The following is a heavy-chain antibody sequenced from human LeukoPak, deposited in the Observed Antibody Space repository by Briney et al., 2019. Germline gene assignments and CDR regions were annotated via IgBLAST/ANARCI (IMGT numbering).Heavy chain of an antibody. D-gene: IGHD4-17*01. CDR2: FYTSGST. Sequence: SETLSLTCTVSGGSISSYYWSWIRQPAGKGLEWIGRFYTSGSTNYNPSLKSRVTMSIDTSKNQFSLNLSSVTAADTAVYYCAREDDYGDLEGFFDLWGRGTLVIVSS. CDR1: GGSISSYY. CDR3: AREDDYGDLEGFFDL. J-gene: IGHJ2*01. V-gene: IGHV4-4*07.